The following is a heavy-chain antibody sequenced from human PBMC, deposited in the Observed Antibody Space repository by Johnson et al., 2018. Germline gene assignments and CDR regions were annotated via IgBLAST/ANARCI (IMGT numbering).Heavy chain of an antibody. V-gene: IGHV4-39*07. Sequence: QVQLQESGPGLVKPSETLSLTCNVSGGSISSSGYYWGWIRQPPGKGLEWIGSIYYTGSTYYNPSLKNRVTISVDTSTNQFSLGLSSVTAADTAMYYCARATRGFYYYYYMDVWGKGTTVTVS. CDR1: GGSISSSGYY. J-gene: IGHJ6*03. D-gene: IGHD3-10*01. CDR2: IYYTGST. CDR3: ARATRGFYYYYYMDV.